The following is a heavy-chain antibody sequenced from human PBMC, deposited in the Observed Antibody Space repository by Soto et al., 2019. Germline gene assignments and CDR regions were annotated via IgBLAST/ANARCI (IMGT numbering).Heavy chain of an antibody. Sequence: ASVKVSCKTSGYTFTNHGINWVRQAPGQGLEWMGWINPYNANTKYAQKLQGRVTMTTDTSTSTAYMDLRSLTSDDTAVYYCARDRVAGIWGDAFDLWGQGKMVTVSS. CDR1: GYTFTNHG. CDR2: INPYNANT. CDR3: ARDRVAGIWGDAFDL. V-gene: IGHV1-18*04. J-gene: IGHJ3*01. D-gene: IGHD3-16*01.